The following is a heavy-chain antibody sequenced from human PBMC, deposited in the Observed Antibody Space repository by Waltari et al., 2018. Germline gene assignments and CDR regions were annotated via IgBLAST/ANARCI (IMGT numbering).Heavy chain of an antibody. D-gene: IGHD5-12*01. CDR2: IDSGGST. Sequence: EVQLVESGGGLIQPGGSLRLSCAASGFTVSSHYMSWVRQAPGKGLEWVSVIDSGGSTYYADSVKGRFTISRDNSKNTLYLQMNSLRAEDTAVYYCARVLSRWLQFTDAFDIWGQGTMVTVSS. CDR3: ARVLSRWLQFTDAFDI. V-gene: IGHV3-53*01. CDR1: GFTVSSHY. J-gene: IGHJ3*02.